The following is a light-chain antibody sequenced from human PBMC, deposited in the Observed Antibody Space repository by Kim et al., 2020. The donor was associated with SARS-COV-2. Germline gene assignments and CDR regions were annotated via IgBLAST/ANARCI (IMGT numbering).Light chain of an antibody. CDR1: SGTIAGTY. CDR2: ENN. V-gene: IGLV6-57*03. CDR3: QSYDTSALWV. J-gene: IGLJ3*02. Sequence: NFMLTQPHPVSESPGKTVTISCTRGSGTIAGTYVQWYQQRPGGAPATVIYENNQRPSGVPDRFSGSIDSSSNSASLTISGLKTEDEADYYCQSYDTSALWVFGGGTQLTVL.